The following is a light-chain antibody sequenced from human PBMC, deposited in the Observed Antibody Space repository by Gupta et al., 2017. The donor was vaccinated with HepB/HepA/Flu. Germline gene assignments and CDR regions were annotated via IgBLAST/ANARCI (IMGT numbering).Light chain of an antibody. CDR3: QQYYRTPLT. CDR1: QSVLYSSNNKNY. J-gene: IGKJ5*01. Sequence: DIVMTQSPDSLAVSLGERANINCKSSQSVLYSSNNKNYLGWYQQKAGQPPKLLIYWASTRQSGVPDRFSGSGSGTDFTLTISSLQAEDVALYYCQQYYRTPLTFGQGTRLEIK. CDR2: WAS. V-gene: IGKV4-1*01.